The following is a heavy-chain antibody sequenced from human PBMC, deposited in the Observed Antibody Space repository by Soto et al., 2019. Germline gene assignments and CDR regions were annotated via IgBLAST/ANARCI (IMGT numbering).Heavy chain of an antibody. CDR1: GFTFSSYG. CDR2: ISYDGSNK. D-gene: IGHD1-26*01. Sequence: GGSLRLSCAASGFTFSSYGMHWVRQAPGKGLEWVAVISYDGSNKYYADSVKGRFTISRDNSKNTLYLQMNSLRAEDTAVYYCAKEGRRGSSPGVYFDYWGQGTLVTVSS. CDR3: AKEGRRGSSPGVYFDY. V-gene: IGHV3-30*18. J-gene: IGHJ4*02.